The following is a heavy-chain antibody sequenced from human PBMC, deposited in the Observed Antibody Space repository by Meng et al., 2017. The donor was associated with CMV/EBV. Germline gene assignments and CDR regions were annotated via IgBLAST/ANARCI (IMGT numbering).Heavy chain of an antibody. V-gene: IGHV3-43*01. CDR3: AKDQDIVVTGGAFDY. J-gene: IGHJ4*02. CDR1: GFTFDDYT. CDR2: ISWDGGST. Sequence: GESLKISCAASGFTFDDYTMHWVRQAPGKGLEWVSLISWDGGSTYYADSVKGRFTISRDNSKNSLYLQMNSLRTEDTALYYCAKDQDIVVTGGAFDYWGQGTLVTVSS. D-gene: IGHD5-12*01.